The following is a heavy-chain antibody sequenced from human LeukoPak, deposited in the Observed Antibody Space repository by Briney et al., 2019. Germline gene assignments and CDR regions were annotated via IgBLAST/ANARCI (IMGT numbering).Heavy chain of an antibody. D-gene: IGHD4-17*01. CDR1: GFTFSSYS. V-gene: IGHV3-21*01. CDR2: ISSSSSYI. Sequence: TGGSLRLSCAASGFTFSSYSMNWVRQAPGKGLEWVSSISSSSSYIYYGDSVKGRFTISRDTAKNSLYLQMNSLRAEDTAVYSCARGDYGDYWNYYYMDVWGKGTTVTVSS. CDR3: ARGDYGDYWNYYYMDV. J-gene: IGHJ6*03.